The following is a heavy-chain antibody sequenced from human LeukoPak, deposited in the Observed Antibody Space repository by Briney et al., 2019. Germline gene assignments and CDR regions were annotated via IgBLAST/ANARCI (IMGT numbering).Heavy chain of an antibody. J-gene: IGHJ4*02. CDR2: ISSSGNTT. CDR3: ARDGGSSWYFDY. CDR1: GFTFSDYY. D-gene: IGHD6-13*01. V-gene: IGHV3-11*04. Sequence: PGGSLRLSCAASGFTFSDYYMSWIRQAPGKGLEWVSYISSSGNTTYHADSVKGRFTISRDNAKNSLYLQMSSLRAEDTAVYYCARDGGSSWYFDYWGQGTLATVSS.